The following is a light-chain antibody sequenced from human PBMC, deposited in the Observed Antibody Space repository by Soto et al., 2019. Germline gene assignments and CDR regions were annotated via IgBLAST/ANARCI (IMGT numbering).Light chain of an antibody. CDR2: GAS. V-gene: IGKV3-15*01. Sequence: EIVLTQSPGTLSLSPGERATLSCRASQSVSSNLAWYQQKPGQAPRLLIYGASTRATGIPARFSGRGSGTEFTLTISSLQSEDFAVYYCQQYNNWVTFGPGTKVDI. J-gene: IGKJ3*01. CDR3: QQYNNWVT. CDR1: QSVSSN.